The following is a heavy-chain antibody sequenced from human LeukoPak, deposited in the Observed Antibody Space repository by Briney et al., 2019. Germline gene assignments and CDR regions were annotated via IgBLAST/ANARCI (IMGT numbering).Heavy chain of an antibody. CDR2: IYTSGST. CDR3: ARDGLSPWYVTTFDP. V-gene: IGHV4-4*07. CDR1: GGSLSSNY. D-gene: IGHD6-13*01. Sequence: SETLSLTCTISGGSLSSNYWSWIRQPAGKGLEWIGRIYTSGSTNYNPSLKSRVTISVDTSKNQFSLKLSSVTAADTAVYYCARDGLSPWYVTTFDPWGQGTLVTVSS. J-gene: IGHJ5*02.